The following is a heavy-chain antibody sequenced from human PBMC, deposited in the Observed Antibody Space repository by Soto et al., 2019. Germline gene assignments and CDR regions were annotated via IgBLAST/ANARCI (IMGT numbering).Heavy chain of an antibody. CDR1: GFTFSSYW. CDR2: INSDGSST. D-gene: IGHD3-3*01. J-gene: IGHJ5*02. CDR3: ASGGYDFWRAWFDP. Sequence: GGSLRLSCAASGFTFSSYWMHWVRQAPGKGLVWVSRINSDGSSTSYADSVKGRFTISRDNAKNTLYLQMNSLRAEDTAVYYCASGGYDFWRAWFDPWGQGTLVTVSS. V-gene: IGHV3-74*01.